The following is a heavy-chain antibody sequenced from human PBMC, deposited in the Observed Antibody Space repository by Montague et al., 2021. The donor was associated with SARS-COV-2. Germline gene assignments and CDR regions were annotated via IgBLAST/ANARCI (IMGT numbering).Heavy chain of an antibody. D-gene: IGHD2-21*01. Sequence: SETLSLTCTVSDGSISSSSYYWGWIRQPPGKGLEWIGTIYYGRSTYYNPSLKSRVTISVDTSKNQFSLKLSSVTAADTAVYYCARQGGDIVVVIAIRGTYYFDYWGQGTLVTVSS. CDR2: IYYGRST. V-gene: IGHV4-39*01. CDR1: DGSISSSSYY. CDR3: ARQGGDIVVVIAIRGTYYFDY. J-gene: IGHJ4*02.